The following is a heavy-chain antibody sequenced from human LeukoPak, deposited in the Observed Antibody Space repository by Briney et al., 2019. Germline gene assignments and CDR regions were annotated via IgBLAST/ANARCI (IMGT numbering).Heavy chain of an antibody. CDR1: GFSFSNYA. D-gene: IGHD7-27*01. V-gene: IGHV3-64*01. J-gene: IGHJ3*02. CDR2: ISANGGST. Sequence: GGSLRLSCAASGFSFSNYAIHWVRQAPGKGLEYVSAISANGGSTYYANSVKDRFTISRDNSKNTLFLQMGSLRAEDMAVYYCASIGNWEGFDIWGQGTMVTVSS. CDR3: ASIGNWEGFDI.